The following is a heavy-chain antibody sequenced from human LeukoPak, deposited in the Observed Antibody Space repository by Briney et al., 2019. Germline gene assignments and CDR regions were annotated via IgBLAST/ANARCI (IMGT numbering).Heavy chain of an antibody. CDR2: ISGSGGGT. CDR1: GFTFSSYA. V-gene: IGHV3-23*01. Sequence: PGGSLRLSCAASGFTFSSYAMSWVRQAPGKGLEWVSAISGSGGGTYYADSVRGRFTISRDNSKNTLYLQMNSLRAEDTAVYYCAKGAGGSRYATFDYWGQGTLVTVSS. CDR3: AKGAGGSRYATFDY. D-gene: IGHD5-18*01. J-gene: IGHJ4*02.